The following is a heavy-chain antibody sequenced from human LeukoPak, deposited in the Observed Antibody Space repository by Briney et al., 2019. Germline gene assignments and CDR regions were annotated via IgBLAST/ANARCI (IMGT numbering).Heavy chain of an antibody. D-gene: IGHD1-26*01. CDR3: ARGASGSSCHY. CDR1: GYTFTSYY. Sequence: ASVKVSCKASGYTFTSYYMHRVRQAPGQGLEWMGIINPSGGSTSYAQKFQGRVTMTRDMSTSTAYMELRSLRSDDTAVYYCARGASGSSCHYWGQGTLVTVSS. CDR2: INPSGGST. J-gene: IGHJ4*02. V-gene: IGHV1-46*01.